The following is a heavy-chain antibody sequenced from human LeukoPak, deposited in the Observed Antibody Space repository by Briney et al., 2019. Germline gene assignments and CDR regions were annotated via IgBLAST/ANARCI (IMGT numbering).Heavy chain of an antibody. Sequence: GGSLRLSCAASGFRFSDHYMSWIRQAPGKGPEWISYISGNSGDIAYADSVKGRFTISRDNAKNSLHLQMNSLRVEGTAVYHCVRHAGRTGGQWGQGILITVSS. D-gene: IGHD3-10*01. V-gene: IGHV3/OR16-9*01. CDR1: GFRFSDHY. CDR2: ISGNSGDI. J-gene: IGHJ4*02. CDR3: VRHAGRTGGQ.